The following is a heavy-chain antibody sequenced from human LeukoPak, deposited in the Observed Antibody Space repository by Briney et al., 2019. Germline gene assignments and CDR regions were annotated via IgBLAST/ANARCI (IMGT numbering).Heavy chain of an antibody. V-gene: IGHV4-34*01. D-gene: IGHD6-13*01. Sequence: SETLSLTCAVYGGSFSGYYWSWIRQPPGKGLEWIGEINHSGSTNYNPSLKSRVTISVDTSKNRFSLKLSSVTAADTAVYYCARGQGNSSSWYGAFDYWGQGTLVTVSP. CDR1: GGSFSGYY. CDR3: ARGQGNSSSWYGAFDY. CDR2: INHSGST. J-gene: IGHJ4*02.